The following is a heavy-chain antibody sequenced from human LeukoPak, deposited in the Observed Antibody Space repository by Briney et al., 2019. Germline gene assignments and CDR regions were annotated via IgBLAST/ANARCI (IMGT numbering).Heavy chain of an antibody. CDR2: ISSSRSYI. CDR1: GFTFSNYG. V-gene: IGHV3-21*01. J-gene: IGHJ6*03. CDR3: ARDFWSNTVVDYFYMDV. D-gene: IGHD3-3*01. Sequence: PGGSLRLSCAASGFTFSNYGMNWVRQAPGKGLEWVSSISSSRSYIYYADSVKGRFTISRDNAKNSLYLQMISLRAEDTAVYYCARDFWSNTVVDYFYMDVWGKGTTVTVPS.